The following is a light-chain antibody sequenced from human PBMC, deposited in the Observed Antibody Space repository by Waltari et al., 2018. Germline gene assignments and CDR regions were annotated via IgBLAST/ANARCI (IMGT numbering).Light chain of an antibody. CDR3: QAWDTTTGV. CDR2: QDN. CDR1: KWGDKH. V-gene: IGLV3-1*01. Sequence: SFELTQPTSVSVSPGQTASITCSGDKWGDKHVCLYQQKPGQSPVAVIYQDNRRPSGIPERFSGSNSGNTATLTISGTQAMDEDDYFCQAWDTTTGVFGGGTKLTVL. J-gene: IGLJ2*01.